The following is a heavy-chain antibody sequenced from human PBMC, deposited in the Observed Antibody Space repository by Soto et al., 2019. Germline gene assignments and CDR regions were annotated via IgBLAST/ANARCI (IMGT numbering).Heavy chain of an antibody. Sequence: QLHLQESGSRLVRPSQTLSLTCAVSGASISSGGYSWSWIRQPPGKALEWIGYISHTGSSSYNPSLNSRVTLSIDRSKNQFSLRLSSVTAADTAVYYCARGSTWDLTLYNYFDPWGQGTQVTVSS. CDR3: ARGSTWDLTLYNYFDP. CDR1: GASISSGGYS. J-gene: IGHJ5*02. V-gene: IGHV4-30-2*01. CDR2: ISHTGSS. D-gene: IGHD1-26*01.